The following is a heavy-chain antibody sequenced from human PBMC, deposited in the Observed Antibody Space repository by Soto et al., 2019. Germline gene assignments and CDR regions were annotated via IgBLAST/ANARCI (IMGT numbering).Heavy chain of an antibody. Sequence: ASVKVSCKASGYIFSSYGISWVRQAPGQGLEWMGWISAYNGDTDYAQKFQGRVSMITDTSTNTAYLDLRSLTSDDTATYFCARRTRWSDGGYYNCARDVWDQGTKVTVSS. CDR3: ARRTRWSDGGYYNCARDV. V-gene: IGHV1-18*01. CDR1: GYIFSSYG. D-gene: IGHD3-10*01. J-gene: IGHJ6*02. CDR2: ISAYNGDT.